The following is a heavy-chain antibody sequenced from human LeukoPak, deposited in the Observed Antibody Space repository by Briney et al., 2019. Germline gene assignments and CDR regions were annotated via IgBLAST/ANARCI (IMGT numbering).Heavy chain of an antibody. Sequence: SETLSLTCTVSGLSISSYYWSWIRQPPGKGLEWIGYILYSGSTNYNPSLKSRVTISIDTSKNQFSLKLSSVTAADTAVYYCARGDSTVTPKYFQYWGQGTLVTVSS. CDR2: ILYSGST. CDR1: GLSISSYY. D-gene: IGHD4-23*01. CDR3: ARGDSTVTPKYFQY. J-gene: IGHJ1*01. V-gene: IGHV4-59*01.